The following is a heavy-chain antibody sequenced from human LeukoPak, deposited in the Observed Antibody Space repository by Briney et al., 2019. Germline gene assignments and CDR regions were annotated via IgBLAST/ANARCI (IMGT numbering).Heavy chain of an antibody. Sequence: PSETLSLTCTVSGDSISSYYWSWIRQPAGKGLEWIGRIYTSGSTNYNPSLKSRVTMSVDTSKNQFSLKLSSVTAADTAVYYCARDSQYYDFWSGYSFWFNPWGQGTLVTVSS. CDR3: ARDSQYYDFWSGYSFWFNP. J-gene: IGHJ5*02. CDR1: GDSISSYY. V-gene: IGHV4-4*07. CDR2: IYTSGST. D-gene: IGHD3-3*01.